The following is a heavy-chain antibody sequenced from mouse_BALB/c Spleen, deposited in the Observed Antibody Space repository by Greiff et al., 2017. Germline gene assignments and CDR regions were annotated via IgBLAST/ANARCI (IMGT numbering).Heavy chain of an antibody. CDR3: ARWIYDGYWGFAY. J-gene: IGHJ3*01. Sequence: EVKLVESGGGLVQPGGSRKLSCAASGFTFSSFGMHWVRQAPEKGLEWVAYISSGSSTIYYADTVKGRFTISRDNPKNTLFLQMTSLRSEDTAMYYCARWIYDGYWGFAYWGQGTLVTVSA. V-gene: IGHV5-17*02. CDR1: GFTFSSFG. D-gene: IGHD2-3*01. CDR2: ISSGSSTI.